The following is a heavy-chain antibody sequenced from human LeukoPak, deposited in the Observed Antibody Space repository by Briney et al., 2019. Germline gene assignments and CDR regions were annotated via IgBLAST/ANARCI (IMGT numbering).Heavy chain of an antibody. CDR1: GFTFSSYG. V-gene: IGHV3-30*18. CDR3: AKGHTSYGMDV. CDR2: ISYDGSNN. Sequence: PGGSLRLSCAASGFTFSSYGMHWVRQAPGKGLEWVAVISYDGSNNYYADSVKGRFTISRDNSKNTLYLQMNSLRAEDTAVYYCAKGHTSYGMDVWGQGTTVTVSS. J-gene: IGHJ6*02. D-gene: IGHD2-2*02.